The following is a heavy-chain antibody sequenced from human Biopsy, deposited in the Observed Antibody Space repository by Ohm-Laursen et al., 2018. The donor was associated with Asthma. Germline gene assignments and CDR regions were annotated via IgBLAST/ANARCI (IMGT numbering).Heavy chain of an antibody. D-gene: IGHD3-22*01. CDR2: ILTKFDIT. CDR3: ARSYDTDSYPVLVLDY. Sequence: ASVKVSCKASGGSFSNFAFSWVRQAPGHGLEWMGTILTKFDITSYAEKFQGRVTITAGKSTSTTYMELSRLRSEDTAVYYCARSYDTDSYPVLVLDYWGQGTLVTVSS. V-gene: IGHV1-69*04. J-gene: IGHJ4*02. CDR1: GGSFSNFA.